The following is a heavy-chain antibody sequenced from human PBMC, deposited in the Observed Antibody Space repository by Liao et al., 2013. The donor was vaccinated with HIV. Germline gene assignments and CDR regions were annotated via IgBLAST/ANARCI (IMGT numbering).Heavy chain of an antibody. D-gene: IGHD6-13*01. CDR3: ARGSGYSSSRFFQH. Sequence: QVQLQESGPGLVKPSQTLSLTCTVSGGSISSGSYYWSWIRQPAGKGLEWIGRIYASGNTDYNPSLKSRLTMSVDTSKNQFSLKLTSVTAADTAVYFCARGSGYSSSRFFQHWGQGALVTVSS. CDR1: GGSISSGSYY. CDR2: IYASGNT. V-gene: IGHV4-61*02. J-gene: IGHJ1*01.